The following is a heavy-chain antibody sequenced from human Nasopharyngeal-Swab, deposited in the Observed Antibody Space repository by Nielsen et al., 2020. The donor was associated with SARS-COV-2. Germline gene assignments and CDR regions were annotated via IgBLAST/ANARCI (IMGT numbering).Heavy chain of an antibody. CDR3: ASLYSSGWPRPGY. CDR2: IYHSGST. Sequence: WIRQPPGKGLEWIGEIYHSGSTNYNPSLKSRVTISVDKSKNQFSLKLSSVTAADTAVYYCASLYSSGWPRPGYRGQGTLVTVSS. V-gene: IGHV4-4*02. J-gene: IGHJ4*02. D-gene: IGHD6-19*01.